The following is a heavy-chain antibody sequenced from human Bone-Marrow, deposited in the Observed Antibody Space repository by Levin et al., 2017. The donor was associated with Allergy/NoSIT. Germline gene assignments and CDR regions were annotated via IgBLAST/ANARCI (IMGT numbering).Heavy chain of an antibody. V-gene: IGHV4-59*01. J-gene: IGHJ4*02. CDR2: IDDSGTT. Sequence: SQTLSLTCTVSGDSISSSYCSWIRQPPGKGLEWLGYIDDSGTTKYNPSLASRVTMSVDSSKKHFSLKLTSVTAADTAIYYCAEGFYNDYYDFWGQGTPVTVSS. D-gene: IGHD5-24*01. CDR3: AEGFYNDYYDF. CDR1: GDSISSSY.